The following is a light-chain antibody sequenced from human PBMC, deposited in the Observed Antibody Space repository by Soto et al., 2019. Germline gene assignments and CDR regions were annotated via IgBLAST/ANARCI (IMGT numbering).Light chain of an antibody. J-gene: IGKJ1*01. CDR1: QSINSW. CDR3: QQYNNYWT. CDR2: DAS. V-gene: IGKV1-5*01. Sequence: DIQMTQSPSTLSASVGDRVTITCRASQSINSWLAWYQQKPGKAPKLLIYDASSLESGVPSRFSGSGSATEFTLTISSLQPDDFATYYCQQYNNYWTFGQGTKVDIK.